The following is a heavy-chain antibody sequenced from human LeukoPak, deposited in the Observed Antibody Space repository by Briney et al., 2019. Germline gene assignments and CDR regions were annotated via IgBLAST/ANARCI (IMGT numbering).Heavy chain of an antibody. CDR1: GFTFVNYG. V-gene: IGHV3-30*03. CDR3: ARDPLDISRWANAFDI. Sequence: GGSLRLSCAASGFTFVNYGFHWVRQAPGKALEWVAFISYNGIKKYADSVKGRFTISRDNSKNTLYLQMNGLRPEDTAVYYCARDPLDISRWANAFDIWSQGTMVAVSS. D-gene: IGHD2-2*03. CDR2: ISYNGIKK. J-gene: IGHJ3*02.